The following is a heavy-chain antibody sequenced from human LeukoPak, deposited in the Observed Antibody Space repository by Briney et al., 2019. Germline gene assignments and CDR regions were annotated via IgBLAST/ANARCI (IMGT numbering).Heavy chain of an antibody. CDR1: GFTFSGSA. Sequence: GGSLRPSCAASGFTFSGSAMHWVRQASGKGLEWVGRIRSKANSYATAYAASVKGRFTISRDDSKNTAYLQMNSLKTEDTAVYYCTRHEERFYGSGSYDYWGQGTLVTVSS. D-gene: IGHD3-10*01. CDR2: IRSKANSYAT. V-gene: IGHV3-73*01. CDR3: TRHEERFYGSGSYDY. J-gene: IGHJ4*02.